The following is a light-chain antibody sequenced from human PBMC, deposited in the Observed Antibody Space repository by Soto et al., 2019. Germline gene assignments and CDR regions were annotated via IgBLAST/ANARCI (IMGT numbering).Light chain of an antibody. V-gene: IGKV2-28*01. CDR3: MQALQTPRT. J-gene: IGKJ5*01. Sequence: DIVITQSPLSLPVTPGEPASISCRSSQSLLHSNGYNYLDWYLQKPGQSPQLLIYLGSNRASGVPDRFSGSGSGSDFTLKISRVEAADVGVYYCMQALQTPRTFGQGTRLEIK. CDR1: QSLLHSNGYNY. CDR2: LGS.